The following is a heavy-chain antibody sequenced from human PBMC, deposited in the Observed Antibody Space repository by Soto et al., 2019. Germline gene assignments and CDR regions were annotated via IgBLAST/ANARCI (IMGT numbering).Heavy chain of an antibody. D-gene: IGHD6-19*01. J-gene: IGHJ4*02. Sequence: VQLVESGGGLVQPGRSLRLSCAASGFTFDDYAMHWVRQAPGKGLEWVSGISWNSGSIGYADSVKGRFTISRDNAKNSLYLQMNSLRAEDTALYYCAKDKSRIAVASDYWGQGTLVTVSS. CDR2: ISWNSGSI. V-gene: IGHV3-9*01. CDR1: GFTFDDYA. CDR3: AKDKSRIAVASDY.